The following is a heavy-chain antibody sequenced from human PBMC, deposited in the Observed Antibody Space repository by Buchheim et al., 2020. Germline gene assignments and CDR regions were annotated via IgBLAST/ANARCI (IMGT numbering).Heavy chain of an antibody. CDR2: IWYDGSNK. CDR3: ARTFFRYDSSGYYGY. CDR1: GFTFSSYG. V-gene: IGHV3-33*01. D-gene: IGHD3-22*01. Sequence: QVQLVESGGGVVQPGRSLRLSCAASGFTFSSYGMHWVRQAPGKGLEWVAVIWYDGSNKYYADSVKGRFTISRDNSKNTLYLQMNSLRAEDTAVYYCARTFFRYDSSGYYGYWGQGTL. J-gene: IGHJ4*02.